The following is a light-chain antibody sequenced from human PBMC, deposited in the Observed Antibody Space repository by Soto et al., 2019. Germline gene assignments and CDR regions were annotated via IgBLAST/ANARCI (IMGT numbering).Light chain of an antibody. CDR1: SSDVGAYNT. CDR3: SSYTSSSRVV. Sequence: QSALTQPASVSGSPGQSVTISCTGTSSDVGAYNTVSWYLHHPGRAPKLMIYDVSGRPSGVSHRFSGSKSGNTASLTISGLQAEDEADYYCSSYTSSSRVVFGGGTKLTVL. CDR2: DVS. V-gene: IGLV2-14*03. J-gene: IGLJ2*01.